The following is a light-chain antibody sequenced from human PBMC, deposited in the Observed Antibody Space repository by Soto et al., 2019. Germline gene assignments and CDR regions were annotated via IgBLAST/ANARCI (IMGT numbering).Light chain of an antibody. CDR1: QSVSSN. Sequence: EKVMTQSPATVSVPPGERVTLSCRASQSVSSNLAWYQQKPGQAPRLLIYGASTRATDIPVRFSGSGSGTEFTLTISSLQSEDFAVYYCQQYNDWPRTFGQGTKVDI. CDR2: GAS. CDR3: QQYNDWPRT. J-gene: IGKJ1*01. V-gene: IGKV3-15*01.